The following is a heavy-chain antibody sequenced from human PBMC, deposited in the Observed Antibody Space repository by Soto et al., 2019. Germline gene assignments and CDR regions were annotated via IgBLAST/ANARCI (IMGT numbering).Heavy chain of an antibody. CDR1: GGTFSSYA. CDR2: IIPIFGTA. J-gene: IGHJ6*02. CDR3: GRGREIASISVYQSGMDV. V-gene: IGHV1-69*12. Sequence: QVQLVQSGAEVKKPGSSVKVSCKASGGTFSSYAISWVRQAPGQGLEWMGGIIPIFGTANYAQKFQGRVTITAGEATSAGDMELSSLGSEDTAVYYCGRGREIASISVYQSGMDVWGQVTTVTRSS. D-gene: IGHD2-2*01.